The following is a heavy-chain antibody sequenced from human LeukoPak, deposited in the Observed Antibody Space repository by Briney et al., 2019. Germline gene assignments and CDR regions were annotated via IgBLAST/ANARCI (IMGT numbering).Heavy chain of an antibody. CDR1: GFTFSSHW. J-gene: IGHJ4*02. V-gene: IGHV3-23*01. CDR3: AHDPNWEMDY. CDR2: IGRGGGGI. Sequence: GGSLRLSCAASGFTFSSHWMHWVRLAPGKGLEWVSIIGRGGGGIHYTDSVRGRFTISRDDSKNTLYLQMNSLRAEDTALYYCAHDPNWEMDYWGQGVLVTVSS. D-gene: IGHD7-27*01.